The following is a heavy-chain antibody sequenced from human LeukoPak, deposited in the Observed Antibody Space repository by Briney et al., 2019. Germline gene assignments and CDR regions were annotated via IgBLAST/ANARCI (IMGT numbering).Heavy chain of an antibody. J-gene: IGHJ4*02. CDR3: ARDVDYYDSSGYYQYYFDY. V-gene: IGHV3-30*04. CDR1: GFTFSSYA. CDR2: ISYDGSNK. Sequence: GGSLRLSCAASGFTFSSYAMHWVRQAPGKGLEWVAVISYDGSNKYYADSVKGRFTISRDNSKNTLYLQMNSLRAEDTAVYYCARDVDYYDSSGYYQYYFDYWGQGTLVTVSS. D-gene: IGHD3-22*01.